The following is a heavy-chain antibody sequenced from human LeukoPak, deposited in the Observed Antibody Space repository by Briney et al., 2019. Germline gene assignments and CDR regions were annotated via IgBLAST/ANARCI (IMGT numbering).Heavy chain of an antibody. J-gene: IGHJ3*02. CDR3: AKCSATCYANAFDI. V-gene: IGHV1-2*02. CDR2: INPNSGGI. Sequence: ASVKVSCKASGYTFTGYYIHWVRQAPGQGLEWMGWINPNSGGINYAQKFQGRVTMTRDTSISTAYMELSRLRSDDTAVYYCAKCSATCYANAFDIWGQGTMVTVSS. D-gene: IGHD2-2*01. CDR1: GYTFTGYY.